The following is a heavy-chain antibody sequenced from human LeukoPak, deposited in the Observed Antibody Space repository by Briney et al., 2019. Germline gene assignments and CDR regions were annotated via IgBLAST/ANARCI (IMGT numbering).Heavy chain of an antibody. CDR2: ISSSSSYI. V-gene: IGHV3-21*01. Sequence: GGSLRLSCAASGFTFSSYSMNWVRQAPGKGLEWVSSISSSSSYIYYADSVKGRFTISRDNAKNSLYLQMNSLRAEDTAVYYCASETSSYYYDSSGYNQDYWGQGTLVTVSS. CDR1: GFTFSSYS. J-gene: IGHJ4*02. D-gene: IGHD3-22*01. CDR3: ASETSSYYYDSSGYNQDY.